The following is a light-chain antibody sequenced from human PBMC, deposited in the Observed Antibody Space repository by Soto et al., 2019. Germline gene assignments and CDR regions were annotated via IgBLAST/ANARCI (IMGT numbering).Light chain of an antibody. Sequence: QSALTQPASVSGSPGQSITISCTGTSSDVGGYNYVSWHQQHPGKAPKLMIFEVSYRPSGVSVRFSGSKSGNTASLTISGLQADDEADYYCSSNTRSSLYVFGTGTQLTVL. CDR2: EVS. V-gene: IGLV2-14*01. J-gene: IGLJ1*01. CDR3: SSNTRSSLYV. CDR1: SSDVGGYNY.